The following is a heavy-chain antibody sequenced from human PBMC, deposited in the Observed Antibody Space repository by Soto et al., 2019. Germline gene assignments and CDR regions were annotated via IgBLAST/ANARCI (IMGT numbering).Heavy chain of an antibody. Sequence: QITLNESGPTVVKPTETLTLTCTFSGFSLTTSGVGVGWVRHSPGTAPVWLAFIYWDDDKRYSTSLKSRLTITKDTSKNQVVLTMANVDPADTATYYCAHRVLRAVFGLVTTTAIYFDFWGQGTPVVVSS. CDR1: GFSLTTSGVG. V-gene: IGHV2-5*02. CDR3: AHRVLRAVFGLVTTTAIYFDF. D-gene: IGHD3-3*01. J-gene: IGHJ4*02. CDR2: IYWDDDK.